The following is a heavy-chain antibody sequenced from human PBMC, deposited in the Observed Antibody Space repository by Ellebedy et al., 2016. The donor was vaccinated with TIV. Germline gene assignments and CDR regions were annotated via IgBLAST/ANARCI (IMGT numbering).Heavy chain of an antibody. V-gene: IGHV3-30*19. CDR3: AKDYGTGWYGAFDF. CDR1: GFSFSSYG. Sequence: GGSLRLXXVGSGFSFSSYGIHWVRQAPGKGLEWVAVISYDGGREFYADSVRGRFTISRDNSRNTLYIQMNNLGPEDTAIYYCAKDYGTGWYGAFDFWGQGTLVTVSS. J-gene: IGHJ4*02. D-gene: IGHD6-19*01. CDR2: ISYDGGRE.